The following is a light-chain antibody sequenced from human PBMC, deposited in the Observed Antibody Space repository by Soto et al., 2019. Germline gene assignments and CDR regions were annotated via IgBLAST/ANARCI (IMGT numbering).Light chain of an antibody. Sequence: DIQMTQYPSTLPAAVGDRLTITCRASQSISTWLAWYQQRPGKGPKLLIYKASNLQGGVSSRFSGSGSGTEFTLTISGLQPDDFATYYCQQYYTDPWTFGHGTKVAIK. CDR3: QQYYTDPWT. V-gene: IGKV1-5*03. CDR1: QSISTW. CDR2: KAS. J-gene: IGKJ1*01.